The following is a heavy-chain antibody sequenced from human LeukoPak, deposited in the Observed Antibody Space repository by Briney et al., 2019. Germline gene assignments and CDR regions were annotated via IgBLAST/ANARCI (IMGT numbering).Heavy chain of an antibody. V-gene: IGHV3-20*03. Sequence: PGGSLRLSSAASGFTFDDYGMSWVRQAPGKGLEWVSGINWNGGSTGYADSVKGRFTISSDNAKNSLYLQMNSLRAEDTALYYCARDIGWLQLGVLDYWGQGTLVTVSS. D-gene: IGHD5-24*01. CDR1: GFTFDDYG. CDR2: INWNGGST. CDR3: ARDIGWLQLGVLDY. J-gene: IGHJ4*02.